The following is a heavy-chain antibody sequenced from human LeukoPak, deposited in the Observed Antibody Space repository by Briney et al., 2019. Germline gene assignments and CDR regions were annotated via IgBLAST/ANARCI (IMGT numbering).Heavy chain of an antibody. D-gene: IGHD3-22*01. CDR2: ISTYNGNT. J-gene: IGHJ4*02. CDR3: VRVAGVSIAMTVLVMPISFDY. Sequence: ASVKVSCKAAGYTFTYYGISSVRQAPGQELEWMGWISTYNGNTNYAQKVQGRVTMTTDTSTSTAYMELRSLRTDDMGVYYCVRVAGVSIAMTVLVMPISFDYWGQGTLVTVPS. CDR1: GYTFTYYG. V-gene: IGHV1-18*03.